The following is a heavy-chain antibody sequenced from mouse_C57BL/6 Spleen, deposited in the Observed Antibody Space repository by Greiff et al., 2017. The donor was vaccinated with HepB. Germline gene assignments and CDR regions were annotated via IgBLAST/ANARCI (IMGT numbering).Heavy chain of an antibody. Sequence: VQLQQSGPELVKPGASVKMSCKASGYTFTDYNMHWVKQSHGKSLEWIGYINPNNGGTSYNQKFKGKATLTVNKSSSTAYMELRSLTSEDSAVYYCARSGLYYYGSPYYFDYWGQGTTLTVSS. J-gene: IGHJ2*01. CDR1: GYTFTDYN. CDR2: INPNNGGT. V-gene: IGHV1-22*01. D-gene: IGHD1-1*01. CDR3: ARSGLYYYGSPYYFDY.